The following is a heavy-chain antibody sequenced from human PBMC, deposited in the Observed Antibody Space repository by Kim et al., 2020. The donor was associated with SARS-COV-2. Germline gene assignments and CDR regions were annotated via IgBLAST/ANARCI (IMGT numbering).Heavy chain of an antibody. J-gene: IGHJ5*02. CDR1: GYSISSGHY. CDR2: VYHSGAT. V-gene: IGHV4-38-2*02. Sequence: TLSLTCSVSGYSISSGHYWGWIRQPPGECLEWIANVYHSGATAYNPSLKSRVTISVDTSKNQISLKVNSVTAADTAVYYCARVAFESVYSYPTWLDPWGPGTLVVVSS. D-gene: IGHD3-22*01. CDR3: ARVAFESVYSYPTWLDP.